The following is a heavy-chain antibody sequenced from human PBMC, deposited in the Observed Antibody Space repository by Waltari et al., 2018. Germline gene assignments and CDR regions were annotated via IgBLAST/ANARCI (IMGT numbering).Heavy chain of an antibody. Sequence: QVYLVQSGTEVKKPGASVKVSCMISGYTLTELSRHWVRQAPGKGLEWIGDLDPEDGKTTYAQKFQGRVTLTEDTSTDTAYMDLSSLRSDDTAVYYCATGRWERPFEYWGQGTVVTVSS. J-gene: IGHJ4*02. CDR3: ATGRWERPFEY. V-gene: IGHV1-24*01. D-gene: IGHD1-26*01. CDR2: LDPEDGKT. CDR1: GYTLTELS.